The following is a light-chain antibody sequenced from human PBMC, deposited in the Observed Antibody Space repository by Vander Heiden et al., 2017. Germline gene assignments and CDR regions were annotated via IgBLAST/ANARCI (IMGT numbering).Light chain of an antibody. J-gene: IGKJ4*01. CDR1: QSISSY. CDR3: HQSYSSPRLN. CDR2: AAS. V-gene: IGKV1-39*01. Sequence: DFHMNEPASSLSASVGDRVTITCRASQSISSYLNGYQQRTGKALKILIYAASGLQSGVPSRFRGHESGRALTLTISSLHPDGFATYFCHQSYSSPRLNFGGGTKEEIK.